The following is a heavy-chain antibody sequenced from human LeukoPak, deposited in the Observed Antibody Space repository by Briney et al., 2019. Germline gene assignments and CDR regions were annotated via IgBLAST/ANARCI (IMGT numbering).Heavy chain of an antibody. D-gene: IGHD3-16*01. V-gene: IGHV4-59*01. CDR1: GGSISSYY. J-gene: IGHJ4*02. CDR2: IYYSGST. CDR3: ARGGTTGSFDY. Sequence: LETLSLTCTVSGGSISSYYWSWIRQPPGKGLEWIGYIYYSGSTNYNPSLKSRVTISVDTSKNQFSLKLSSVTAADTAVYYCARGGTTGSFDYWGQGTLVTVSS.